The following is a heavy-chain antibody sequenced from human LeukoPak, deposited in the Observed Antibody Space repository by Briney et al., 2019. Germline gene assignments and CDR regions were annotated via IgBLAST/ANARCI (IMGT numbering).Heavy chain of an antibody. J-gene: IGHJ4*02. CDR3: ARGIAVAGGFDY. CDR2: INHSGST. CDR1: GYSISSGYY. Sequence: SETLSLTCSVSGYSISSGYYWGWIRQPPGKGLEWIGSINHSGSTYYNPSLKSRVTISVDTSKNQFSLKLSSVTAADTAVYYCARGIAVAGGFDYWGQGTLVTVSS. D-gene: IGHD6-19*01. V-gene: IGHV4-38-2*02.